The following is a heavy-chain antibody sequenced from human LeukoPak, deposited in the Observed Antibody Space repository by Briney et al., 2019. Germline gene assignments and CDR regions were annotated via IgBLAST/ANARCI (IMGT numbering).Heavy chain of an antibody. CDR3: ARDSYYYDSSPKDIDY. D-gene: IGHD3-22*01. CDR2: INWNGGST. V-gene: IGHV3-20*04. Sequence: PGGSLRLSCAASGFTFDDYGMSWVRQAPGKGLEWVSGINWNGGSTGYADSVKGRFTISRDNAKNSLYLQMNSLRAEDTALYYCARDSYYYDSSPKDIDYWRQGTLVTVS. CDR1: GFTFDDYG. J-gene: IGHJ4*02.